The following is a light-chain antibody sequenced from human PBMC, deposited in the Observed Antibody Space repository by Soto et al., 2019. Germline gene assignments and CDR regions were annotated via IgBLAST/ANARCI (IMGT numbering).Light chain of an antibody. V-gene: IGKV1-27*01. J-gene: IGKJ3*01. CDR1: QGIRNY. CDR3: QEYSSVPV. CDR2: AAS. Sequence: DIQMTHSPTSLSASVGDRVTITCRASQGIRNYVAWYQQKPGKAPKLLIYAASTLQSGVPSRFSGSGSGTDFTLTINSLQPEDVATYSCQEYSSVPVFGPGTKVEVK.